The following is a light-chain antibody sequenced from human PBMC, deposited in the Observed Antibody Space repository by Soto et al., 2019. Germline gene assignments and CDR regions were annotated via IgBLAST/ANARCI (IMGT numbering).Light chain of an antibody. CDR1: QSIRRY. J-gene: IGKJ5*01. Sequence: DIQMTQSPSSLSASVGDRVTITCRASQSIRRYLSWYQQKQGKAPKLLIYDASSLQSGVPSRFSGSGSDTDFTLTISSLQPEEFATCYCQQTYSTHPIAFVQRPRLEMK. CDR3: QQTYSTHPIA. V-gene: IGKV1-39*01. CDR2: DAS.